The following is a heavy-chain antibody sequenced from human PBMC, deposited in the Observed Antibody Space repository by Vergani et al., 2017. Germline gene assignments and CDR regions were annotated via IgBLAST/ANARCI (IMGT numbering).Heavy chain of an antibody. V-gene: IGHV3-11*04. CDR1: GFTFSDYY. J-gene: IGHJ3*02. D-gene: IGHD2-21*01. Sequence: QVQLVESGGGLVKPGGSLRLSCAASGFTFSDYYMSWIRQAPGKGLEWVSYISSSGSTIYHADSVKGRFTISRDNAKNSLYLQMNSLRAEDTAVYYCARXHPPALLDTNAFDIWGQGTMVTVSS. CDR3: ARXHPPALLDTNAFDI. CDR2: ISSSGSTI.